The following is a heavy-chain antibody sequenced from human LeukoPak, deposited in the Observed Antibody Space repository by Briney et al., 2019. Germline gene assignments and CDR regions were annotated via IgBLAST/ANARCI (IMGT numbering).Heavy chain of an antibody. J-gene: IGHJ5*02. CDR3: ARGIVGATTPGNWFDP. Sequence: PSETLSLTCTVSGGSISSYYWRWIRQPPGKGLEWIGYIYYSGSTNYNPSLKSRVTISVDTSKNQFSLKLSSVTAADTAVYYCARGIVGATTPGNWFDPWGQGTLVTVSS. CDR1: GGSISSYY. D-gene: IGHD1-26*01. V-gene: IGHV4-59*01. CDR2: IYYSGST.